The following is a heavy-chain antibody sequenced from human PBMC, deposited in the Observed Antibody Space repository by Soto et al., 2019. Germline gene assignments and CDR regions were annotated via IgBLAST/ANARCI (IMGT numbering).Heavy chain of an antibody. CDR3: ANGRATYGLLTHDY. CDR1: GFSFRNYA. J-gene: IGHJ4*02. Sequence: EVQLLESGGGLVQPGGSLRLSCAASGFSFRNYAMSWVRQAPGKGLEWISTLTGSSSNIYYADSVKGRFAISRDNARITQYLQMNSLTAEDTAVYYCANGRATYGLLTHDYWGQGTLVTVSS. CDR2: LTGSSSNI. V-gene: IGHV3-23*01. D-gene: IGHD3-10*01.